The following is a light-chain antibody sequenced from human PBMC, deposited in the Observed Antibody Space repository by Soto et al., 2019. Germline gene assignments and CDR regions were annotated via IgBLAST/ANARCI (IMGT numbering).Light chain of an antibody. CDR2: EVS. Sequence: QSVLTQPASVSGSPGQSITISCTGTSSDVGDYNYVSWYQQHPGKAPKLMIYEVSNRPSGVSNRFSGSKSGNTASLTISGLQAEDEADYYCTSYSSSNTRVVFGGGTKLTV. CDR3: TSYSSSNTRVV. V-gene: IGLV2-14*01. J-gene: IGLJ2*01. CDR1: SSDVGDYNY.